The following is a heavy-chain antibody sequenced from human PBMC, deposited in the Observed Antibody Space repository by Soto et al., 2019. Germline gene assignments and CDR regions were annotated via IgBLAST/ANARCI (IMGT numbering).Heavy chain of an antibody. CDR2: ISTYNGDT. D-gene: IGHD5-12*01. V-gene: IGHV1-18*01. CDR1: GYTFTRSG. CDR3: AREGVAPYYYSGMDV. J-gene: IGHJ6*02. Sequence: QVQLVQSGAEVKKPGASVKVSCKASGYTFTRSGISWVRQAPGQGLEWMGWISTYNGDTNYAQTLQGRVTMTTDTSTSTVHMEVRSLRSDDTAVYYCAREGVAPYYYSGMDVWGQGTPVTVSS.